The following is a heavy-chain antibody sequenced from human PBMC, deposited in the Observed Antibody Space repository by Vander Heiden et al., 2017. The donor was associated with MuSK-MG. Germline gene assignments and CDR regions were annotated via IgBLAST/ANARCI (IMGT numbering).Heavy chain of an antibody. CDR3: AKTFCGGDCYSGARDAFDI. V-gene: IGHV3-30*18. D-gene: IGHD2-21*01. Sequence: QVQLVESGGGVVQPGRSLRLSCAASGFPFSRYGMHWVRQAPGKGLEWVAVISYDGSNKYYADSVKGRFTISRDNSKNTLYLQMNSLRAEDTAVYYCAKTFCGGDCYSGARDAFDIWGQGTMVTVSS. CDR2: ISYDGSNK. J-gene: IGHJ3*02. CDR1: GFPFSRYG.